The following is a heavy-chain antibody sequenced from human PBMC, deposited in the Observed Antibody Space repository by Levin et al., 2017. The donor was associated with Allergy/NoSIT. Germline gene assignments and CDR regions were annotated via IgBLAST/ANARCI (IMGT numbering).Heavy chain of an antibody. Sequence: GGSLRLSCAVSGFTFNAYGMTWVRQAPGKGLEWVSTIRGYDDSTYYTDSVRGRFTISRDTSEDTLYLQLNSLRAEDTAVYYCATFDYSSYGYFFDYWGQGTLVTVSS. D-gene: IGHD4-11*01. CDR1: GFTFNAYG. V-gene: IGHV3-23*01. J-gene: IGHJ4*02. CDR3: ATFDYSSYGYFFDY. CDR2: IRGYDDST.